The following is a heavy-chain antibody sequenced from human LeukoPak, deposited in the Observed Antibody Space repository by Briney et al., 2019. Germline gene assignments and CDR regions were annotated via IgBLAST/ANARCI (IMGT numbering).Heavy chain of an antibody. CDR3: GRDLGGRSGY. CDR2: INEDGSTT. D-gene: IGHD1-26*01. J-gene: IGHJ4*02. Sequence: GGSLRLSCAASGFIFSTYAMSWVRQVPGEGLVWVSRINEDGSTTNYADSVKGRFSISRDNAKNTLYLQMNSLRAEDTAVYYCGRDLGGRSGYWGQGTLVTVSS. V-gene: IGHV3-74*01. CDR1: GFIFSTYA.